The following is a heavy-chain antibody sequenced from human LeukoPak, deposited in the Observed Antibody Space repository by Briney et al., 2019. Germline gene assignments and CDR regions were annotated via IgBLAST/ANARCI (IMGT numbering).Heavy chain of an antibody. Sequence: ASVKVSCKVSGYTLTELSMHWVRQAPGKGLEWMGGFDPEGGETIYAQKFQGRVTMTEDTSTDTAYMELSSLRSEDTAVYYCATRRMVATGDDYWGQGTLVTVSS. CDR3: ATRRMVATGDDY. CDR2: FDPEGGET. V-gene: IGHV1-24*01. J-gene: IGHJ4*02. CDR1: GYTLTELS. D-gene: IGHD5-12*01.